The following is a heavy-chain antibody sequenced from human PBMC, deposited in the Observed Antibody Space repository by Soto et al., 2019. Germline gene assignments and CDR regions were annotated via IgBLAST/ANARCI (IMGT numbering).Heavy chain of an antibody. D-gene: IGHD6-19*01. CDR3: ARLYPGSGWPFHYYGMDV. V-gene: IGHV3-7*01. CDR2: IKQDGSEK. J-gene: IGHJ6*02. CDR1: GFTFSSYW. Sequence: GGSLRLSCAASGFTFSSYWMSWVRQAPGKGLEWVANIKQDGSEKYYVDSVKGRSTISRDNAKNSLYLQMNSLRAEDTAVYYCARLYPGSGWPFHYYGMDVWGQGTTVTVSS.